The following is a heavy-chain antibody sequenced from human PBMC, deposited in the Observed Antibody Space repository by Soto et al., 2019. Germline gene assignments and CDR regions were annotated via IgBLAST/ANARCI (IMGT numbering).Heavy chain of an antibody. J-gene: IGHJ6*02. CDR3: AAINWNYFYGMDV. D-gene: IGHD1-20*01. V-gene: IGHV1-2*02. CDR1: GYTLTAYY. CDR2: INPNSGGT. Sequence: ASVNVSCKSSGYTLTAYYMHWVRQAPGQGLEWMGWINPNSGGTDYAQKFQGRVAMTRDTSISTAYMELSSLRSDDTAVYYCAAINWNYFYGMDVWGQGTTVTVSS.